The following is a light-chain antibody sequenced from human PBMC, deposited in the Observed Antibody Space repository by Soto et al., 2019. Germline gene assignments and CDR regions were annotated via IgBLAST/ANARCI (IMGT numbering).Light chain of an antibody. Sequence: DSQMTQYPSTLSASVGDRVTITCRASQSISSWLAWYQQKPGKAPKLLISKASTLHSGVPPRFSGSGSGTEFTLIISSLQPDDFATYYCQQYESYPMTFGGGTKVELK. V-gene: IGKV1-5*03. CDR1: QSISSW. J-gene: IGKJ4*01. CDR3: QQYESYPMT. CDR2: KAS.